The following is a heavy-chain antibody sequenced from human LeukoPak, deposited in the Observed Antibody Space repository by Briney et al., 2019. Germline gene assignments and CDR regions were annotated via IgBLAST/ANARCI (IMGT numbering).Heavy chain of an antibody. CDR1: GGSISSSSYY. D-gene: IGHD3-22*01. Sequence: SETLSLTCTVSGGSISSSSYYWGWIRQPPGKGLEWIGSIYYSGSTYYNPSLKSRVTISVDTSKNQFSLKLSSVTAADTAVYYCARDRSSGLYYYDSSGYTFDPWGQGTLVTVSS. CDR3: ARDRSSGLYYYDSSGYTFDP. CDR2: IYYSGST. J-gene: IGHJ5*02. V-gene: IGHV4-39*07.